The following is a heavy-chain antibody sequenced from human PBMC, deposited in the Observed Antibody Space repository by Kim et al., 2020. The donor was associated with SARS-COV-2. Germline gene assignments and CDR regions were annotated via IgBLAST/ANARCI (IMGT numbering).Heavy chain of an antibody. D-gene: IGHD3-10*01. CDR2: INSDGSST. V-gene: IGHV3-74*01. J-gene: IGHJ6*02. Sequence: GGSLRLSCAASGFTFSSYWMHWVRQAPGKGLVWVSRINSDGSSTSYADSVKGRFTISRDNAKNTLYLQMNSLRAEDTAVYYCARDLRGYYGSGSYFYYYGMDVWGQGTTVTVSS. CDR1: GFTFSSYW. CDR3: ARDLRGYYGSGSYFYYYGMDV.